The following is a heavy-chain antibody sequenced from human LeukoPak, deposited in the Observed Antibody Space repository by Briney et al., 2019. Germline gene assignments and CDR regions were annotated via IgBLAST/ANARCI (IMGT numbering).Heavy chain of an antibody. J-gene: IGHJ3*02. Sequence: PSETLSLTCTVSGGSISSYYWTWIRHPPGKGLEWIRYMYYSGSTTYNPSLKSRVTISVDTSKNQFSLRLSSVTAADTAVYYCARARYVNSFYAFDIWGQGTLVTVSS. D-gene: IGHD3-9*01. CDR1: GGSISSYY. V-gene: IGHV4-59*01. CDR3: ARARYVNSFYAFDI. CDR2: MYYSGST.